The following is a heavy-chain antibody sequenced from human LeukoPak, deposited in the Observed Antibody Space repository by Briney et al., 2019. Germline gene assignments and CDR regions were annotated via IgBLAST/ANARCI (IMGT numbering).Heavy chain of an antibody. D-gene: IGHD1-1*01. Sequence: GGSLRLSCAASGLPFSTYWMSWVRQAPGKGLEWVANIKKDGNEKYYVDSVKGRFTISRDNAKNSLYLQMNSLRADDTAVYHCARQETSIYNGAFDIWGQGTMVTVSS. CDR1: GLPFSTYW. J-gene: IGHJ3*02. V-gene: IGHV3-7*01. CDR3: ARQETSIYNGAFDI. CDR2: IKKDGNEK.